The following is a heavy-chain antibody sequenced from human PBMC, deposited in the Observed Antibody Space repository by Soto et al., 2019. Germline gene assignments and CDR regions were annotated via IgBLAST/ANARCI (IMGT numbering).Heavy chain of an antibody. CDR1: LFTFSSYA. CDR2: ISYDVSNK. V-gene: IGHV3-30-3*01. D-gene: IGHD3-3*01. Sequence: SLRLSCTSSLFTFSSYAMDWVLQTPFKVLEWVAVISYDVSNKYYADSVKGRFTIPRDNSKNTLYLQMNSLRAEDTAVYYCASAYYDFWSGYYTKTLDYWGQGTLVTVSS. CDR3: ASAYYDFWSGYYTKTLDY. J-gene: IGHJ4*02.